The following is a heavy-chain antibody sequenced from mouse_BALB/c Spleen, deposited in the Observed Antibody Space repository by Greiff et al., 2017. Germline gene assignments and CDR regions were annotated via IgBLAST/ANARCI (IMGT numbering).Heavy chain of an antibody. CDR3: ARWLRRRDAMDY. V-gene: IGHV14-3*02. CDR1: GFNIKDTY. D-gene: IGHD2-2*01. Sequence: VQLQESGAELVKPGASVKLSCTASGFNIKDTYMHWVKQRPEQGLEWIGRIDPANGNTKYDPKFQGKATITADTSSNTAYLQLSSLTSEDTAVYYCARWLRRRDAMDYWGQGTSVTVSS. CDR2: IDPANGNT. J-gene: IGHJ4*01.